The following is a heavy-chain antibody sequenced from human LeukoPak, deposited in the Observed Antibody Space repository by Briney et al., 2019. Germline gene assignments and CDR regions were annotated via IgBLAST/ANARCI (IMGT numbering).Heavy chain of an antibody. J-gene: IGHJ5*02. Sequence: ASVKVSCKVSGYTLTELSMHWVRQAPGKGLEWMGGFDPEDGETIYAQKFQGRVTMTEDTSTDTAYMELSSLRSEDTAVYYCATALTGDSSVDPCGQGTLVTVSS. CDR1: GYTLTELS. V-gene: IGHV1-24*01. CDR3: ATALTGDSSVDP. CDR2: FDPEDGET. D-gene: IGHD6-25*01.